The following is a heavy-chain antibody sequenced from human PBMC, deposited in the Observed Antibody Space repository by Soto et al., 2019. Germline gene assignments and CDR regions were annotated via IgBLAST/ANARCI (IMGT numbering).Heavy chain of an antibody. D-gene: IGHD2-15*01. V-gene: IGHV4-39*02. CDR3: GRLAEAATGHTDFDF. CDR2: IHSSGGT. CDR1: GASIKSRNYF. Sequence: QLQLQETGPGLVKPSETLSLTCTVSGASIKSRNYFWGWIRQPPGKGLEFVGSIHSSGGTYYNPSLKSRVTVSVDLSNSHFSLSLKSLTATDTAVYYCGRLAEAATGHTDFDFWVQGTLVTVSS. J-gene: IGHJ4*02.